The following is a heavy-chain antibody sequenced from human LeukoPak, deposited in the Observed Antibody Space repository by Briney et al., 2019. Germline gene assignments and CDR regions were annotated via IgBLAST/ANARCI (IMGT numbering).Heavy chain of an antibody. CDR3: ARWGTRSAYSVVDY. CDR1: GGTFSSYA. CDR2: ISAYNGHT. V-gene: IGHV1-18*01. J-gene: IGHJ4*02. Sequence: ASVKVSCKASGGTFSSYAISWVRQAPGQGLEWVGWISAYNGHTRYAQNLQGRVTMTTDTSTSTAYMEVRSLRSDDTAVYYCARWGTRSAYSVVDYWGQGALVTVSS. D-gene: IGHD2-21*01.